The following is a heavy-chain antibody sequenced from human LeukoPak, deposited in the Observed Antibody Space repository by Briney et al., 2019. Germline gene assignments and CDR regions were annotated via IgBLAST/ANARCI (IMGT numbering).Heavy chain of an antibody. CDR3: ARGAPYYDTLTGYSGAFDI. J-gene: IGHJ3*02. Sequence: GGSLRLSCAASGFTFSNYIMNWVRQAPGTGLEWVSLVYSTGSTFYADSVKGRFGISRDDSENTLYLHMNSLRDEDTALYYCARGAPYYDTLTGYSGAFDIWGQGTMVTVSS. D-gene: IGHD3-9*01. CDR2: VYSTGST. CDR1: GFTFSNYI. V-gene: IGHV3-53*01.